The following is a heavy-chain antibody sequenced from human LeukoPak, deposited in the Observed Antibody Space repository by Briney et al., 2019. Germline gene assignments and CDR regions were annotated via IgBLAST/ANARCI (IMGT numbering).Heavy chain of an antibody. Sequence: GGSLRLSCAASGFTFSSYAMSWVRQAPGKGLEWVSAISGSGGSTYYADSVKGRFTISRDNSKDTLYLQMNSLRAEDTAVYYCAKDHSSGYYGWHAFDIWGQGTMVTVSS. CDR3: AKDHSSGYYGWHAFDI. V-gene: IGHV3-23*01. J-gene: IGHJ3*02. D-gene: IGHD3-22*01. CDR1: GFTFSSYA. CDR2: ISGSGGST.